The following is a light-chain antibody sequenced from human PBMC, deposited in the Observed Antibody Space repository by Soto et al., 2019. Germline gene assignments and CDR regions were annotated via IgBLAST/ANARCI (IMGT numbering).Light chain of an antibody. V-gene: IGKV1-6*01. CDR2: AVS. CDR1: QGIRND. Sequence: IQMTQSPSALSASIWDRVIITCRASQGIRNDLGWYQQKPGKAPKLLIYAVSNLERGVPSRFSGSESGTDFTLTIASLQPEDSATYYCLQDYNYPRTFGQGTKVEVK. CDR3: LQDYNYPRT. J-gene: IGKJ1*01.